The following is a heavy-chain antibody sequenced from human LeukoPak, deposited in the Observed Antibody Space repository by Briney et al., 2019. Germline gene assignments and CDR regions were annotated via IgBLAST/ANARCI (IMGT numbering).Heavy chain of an antibody. CDR2: IYSGGST. V-gene: IGHV3-66*01. CDR1: GFNVSSNY. Sequence: GGSLRLSCAASGFNVSSNYMSWVRQAPGKGLEWVSIIYSGGSTYYADSVKGRLIISRDKSKNTLYLQMNSLRAEDTAVYYCARDRGSGWYNGYYYYMDVWGKGTTVTISS. D-gene: IGHD6-19*01. CDR3: ARDRGSGWYNGYYYYMDV. J-gene: IGHJ6*03.